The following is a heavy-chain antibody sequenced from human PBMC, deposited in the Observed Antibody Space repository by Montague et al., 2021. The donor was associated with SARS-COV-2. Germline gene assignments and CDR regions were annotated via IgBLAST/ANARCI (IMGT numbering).Heavy chain of an antibody. CDR3: ARGLEGYNWGY. J-gene: IGHJ4*02. CDR1: GGSLGTSGYY. CDR2: LYYSGST. V-gene: IGHV4-39*01. Sequence: SETLSLTCTVSGGSLGTSGYYWGWIRQPPGKGLEWIGSLYYSGSTHYNPSLKSRVTVSVDTSKNQLFLKLSSVTAADTAVYYCARGLEGYNWGYWGQGTLVTVSS. D-gene: IGHD5-24*01.